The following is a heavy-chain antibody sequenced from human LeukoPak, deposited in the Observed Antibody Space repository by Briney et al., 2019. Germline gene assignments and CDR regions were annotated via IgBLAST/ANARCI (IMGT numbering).Heavy chain of an antibody. CDR3: ARGRVADSSGPFDY. CDR2: ISSSSSYI. D-gene: IGHD6-19*01. CDR1: GFTFSSYS. V-gene: IGHV3-21*01. Sequence: GGSLRLSCAASGFTFSSYSMNWVRQAPGKGLEWVSSISSSSSYIYYADSVKGRFTISRDNAKNSLYLQMNSLRAEDTAVYYCARGRVADSSGPFDYWGQGTLVTVSS. J-gene: IGHJ4*02.